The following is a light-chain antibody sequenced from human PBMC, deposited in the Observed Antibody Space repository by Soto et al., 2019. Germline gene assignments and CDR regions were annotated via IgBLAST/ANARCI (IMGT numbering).Light chain of an antibody. Sequence: ETVMTQSPGTLSVSPGESATLSCGTSQSVRSNLAWYQQKPGQAPRLLIYGASTRATGIPARFSGSGSGTEITLTISYLRPEDSAVYFCQQYHDWVTFGGGTRVEI. V-gene: IGKV3D-15*01. J-gene: IGKJ4*01. CDR1: QSVRSN. CDR3: QQYHDWVT. CDR2: GAS.